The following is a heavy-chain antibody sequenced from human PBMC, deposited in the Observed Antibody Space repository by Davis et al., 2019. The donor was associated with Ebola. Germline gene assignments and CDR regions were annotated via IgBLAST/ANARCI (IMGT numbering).Heavy chain of an antibody. J-gene: IGHJ4*02. D-gene: IGHD3-16*01. CDR3: ARSTKLGS. CDR1: GFTFSSYS. V-gene: IGHV3-48*01. CDR2: ISSRSSLI. Sequence: GGSLRLSCAASGFTFSSYSINWVRQAPGKGLEWVSYISSRSSLIYYADSVRGRFTISRDNAKNSLYLQMNSLRAEDTAVYYCARSTKLGSWGQGTLVTVSS.